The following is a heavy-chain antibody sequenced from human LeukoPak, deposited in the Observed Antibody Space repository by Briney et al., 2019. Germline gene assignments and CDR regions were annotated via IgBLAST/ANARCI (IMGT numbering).Heavy chain of an antibody. V-gene: IGHV3-33*06. CDR1: GFTFSNYG. Sequence: GGSLRLSCAASGFTFSNYGMHWVRQAQGKGLELVAVIWSDGINRYYADSVKGRFTFSRDNSKNTLSLQMNSLRAEDTALYYCVKERSPFDAFDIWGQGTMVTVSS. CDR3: VKERSPFDAFDI. CDR2: IWSDGINR. J-gene: IGHJ3*02.